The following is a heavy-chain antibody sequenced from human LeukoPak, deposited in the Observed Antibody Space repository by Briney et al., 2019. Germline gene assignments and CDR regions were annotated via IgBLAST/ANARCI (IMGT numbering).Heavy chain of an antibody. CDR2: IKQDGSEK. Sequence: GGSLRLSCAASGFTFSSYWMSWVRQAPGKGLEWVANIKQDGSEKYYVDSVKGRFTISRDNAKNSLYLQMNSLRAEDTAVYYCARDTYYYDSSGYHNWFDPWGQGTLVTVSS. D-gene: IGHD3-22*01. J-gene: IGHJ5*02. V-gene: IGHV3-7*01. CDR3: ARDTYYYDSSGYHNWFDP. CDR1: GFTFSSYW.